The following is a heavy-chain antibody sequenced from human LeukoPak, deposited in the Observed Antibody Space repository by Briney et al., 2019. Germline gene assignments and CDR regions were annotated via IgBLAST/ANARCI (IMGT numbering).Heavy chain of an antibody. J-gene: IGHJ1*01. V-gene: IGHV3-74*01. CDR2: IKSDGST. D-gene: IGHD3-22*01. CDR1: GFTFSSYW. Sequence: GGSLRLSCAASGFTFSSYWMHWVRQAPGKGLVWVSRIKSDGSTNYPDSVKGRFTISRDNAKNTLSLQMNSLRAEDTGVYYCARAPSEIGGYYPEYFRHWGQGTLVTVSS. CDR3: ARAPSEIGGYYPEYFRH.